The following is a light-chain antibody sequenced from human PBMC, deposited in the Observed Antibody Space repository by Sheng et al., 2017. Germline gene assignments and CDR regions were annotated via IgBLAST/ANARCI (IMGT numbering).Light chain of an antibody. CDR2: GQN. CDR1: SSNIGTDYD. V-gene: IGLV1-40*01. J-gene: IGLJ3*02. CDR3: QSYDSSLSGPWV. Sequence: QSVLTQPPSVSGAPGQTVTISCTGSSSNIGTDYDVHWYRQVPGTAPKLLIYGQNNRPSGVPDRFSGSKSANTASLTVSGLQAEDEADYYCQSYDSSLSGPWVFGGGTKLTVL.